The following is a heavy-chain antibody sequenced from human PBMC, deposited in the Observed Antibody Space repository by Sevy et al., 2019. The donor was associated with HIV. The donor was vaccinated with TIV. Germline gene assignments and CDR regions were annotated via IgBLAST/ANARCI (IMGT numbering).Heavy chain of an antibody. Sequence: GESLKISCKGSGYSFTSYWIGWVRQMPGKGLEWMGIIYPGDSDTRYSPSFQGQVTISADQSISTAYLQWSSLKASDTAMYYCASQDYYGSGSYNNAFDIWGQGTMVTVSS. CDR1: GYSFTSYW. CDR2: IYPGDSDT. J-gene: IGHJ3*02. V-gene: IGHV5-51*01. D-gene: IGHD3-10*01. CDR3: ASQDYYGSGSYNNAFDI.